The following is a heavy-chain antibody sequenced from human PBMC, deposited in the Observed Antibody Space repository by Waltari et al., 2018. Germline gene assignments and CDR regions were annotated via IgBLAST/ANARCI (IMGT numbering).Heavy chain of an antibody. CDR2: SKSDGSST. CDR3: VRSAFMDV. CDR1: GFSFSTYW. J-gene: IGHJ6*02. V-gene: IGHV3-74*01. Sequence: EVQLVESGGGLVQPGGSLRLSCAASGFSFSTYWMNWARQAPGEGLVGYPRSKSDGSSTTDADSVKGRFTTSRDNARNTLYRQMNSLRADDTAVYYCVRSAFMDVWGQGTTVTVSS.